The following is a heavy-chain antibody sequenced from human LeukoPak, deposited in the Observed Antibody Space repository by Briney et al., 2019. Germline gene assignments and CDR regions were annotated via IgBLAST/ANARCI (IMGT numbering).Heavy chain of an antibody. D-gene: IGHD3-22*01. J-gene: IGHJ4*02. CDR2: ISSSSSYI. CDR3: ARDPLPDR. V-gene: IGHV3-21*01. Sequence: PGGSLRLSCAASGFTFGSYSMNWVRQAPGKGLEWVSSISSSSSYIYYADSVKGRFTISRDNARNSLYLQTNSLRAEDTAVYYCARDPLPDRWGQGTLVTVSS. CDR1: GFTFGSYS.